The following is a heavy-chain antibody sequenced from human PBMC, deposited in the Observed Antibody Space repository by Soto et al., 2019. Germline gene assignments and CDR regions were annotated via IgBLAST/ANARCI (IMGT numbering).Heavy chain of an antibody. CDR1: GGTFSTSA. CDR2: IMPIFATP. J-gene: IGHJ6*02. CDR3: ARDKDRQQLGGNYYYILDV. Sequence: QVQLMQSGAEVKKPGSSVKVSCKASGGTFSTSAISWVRQAPGERLDWVGGIMPIFATPDYAQKFQGRVTISADESTATAYVELTSLTTDDTAVYYCARDKDRQQLGGNYYYILDVWGQGTAITVSS. V-gene: IGHV1-69*12. D-gene: IGHD3-3*02.